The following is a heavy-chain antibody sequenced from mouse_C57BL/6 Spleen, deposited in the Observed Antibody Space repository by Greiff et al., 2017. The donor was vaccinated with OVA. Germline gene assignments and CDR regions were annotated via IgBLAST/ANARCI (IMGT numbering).Heavy chain of an antibody. CDR1: GFNIKDYY. CDR2: IDPEDGDT. D-gene: IGHD4-1*01. CDR3: TTGRGDYYAMDY. V-gene: IGHV14-1*01. Sequence: VQLQQSGAELVRPGASVKLSCTASGFNIKDYYMHWVKQRPEQGLEWIGRIDPEDGDTEYAPKFQGKATMTADTSSNTAYLQLSSLTSEDTAVYYCTTGRGDYYAMDYWGQGTSVTVSS. J-gene: IGHJ4*01.